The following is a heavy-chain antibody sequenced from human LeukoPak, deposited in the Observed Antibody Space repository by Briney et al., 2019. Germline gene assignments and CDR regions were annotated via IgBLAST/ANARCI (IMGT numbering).Heavy chain of an antibody. D-gene: IGHD6-13*01. CDR1: GYTFTGYY. Sequence: ASVKVSCKASGYTFTGYYMHWVRQAPGQGLEWMGWINPNSGGTNYAQKFQGRVTMTRDTSISTAYMELGRLRSDDTAVYYCARVLSSIAAVDAFDIWGQGTMVTVSS. CDR2: INPNSGGT. CDR3: ARVLSSIAAVDAFDI. J-gene: IGHJ3*02. V-gene: IGHV1-2*02.